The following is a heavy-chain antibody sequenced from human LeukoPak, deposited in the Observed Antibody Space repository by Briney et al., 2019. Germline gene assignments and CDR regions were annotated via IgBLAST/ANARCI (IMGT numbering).Heavy chain of an antibody. CDR1: GFTFSSYA. Sequence: PGRSLRLSCAASGFTFSSYAMHWVRQAPGKGLEWVAVISYDGSNKYYADSVKGRFTISRDNSKNTLYLQMNSLRAEDTAVYYCARVGLDIWGQGTMVTVSS. V-gene: IGHV3-30-3*01. CDR3: ARVGLDI. CDR2: ISYDGSNK. D-gene: IGHD1-26*01. J-gene: IGHJ3*02.